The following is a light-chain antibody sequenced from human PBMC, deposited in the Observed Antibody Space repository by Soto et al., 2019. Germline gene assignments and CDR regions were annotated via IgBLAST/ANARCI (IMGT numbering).Light chain of an antibody. CDR2: GAS. J-gene: IGKJ2*01. Sequence: ATVSVSKRERVTLSCRATQSVSSNLAWYQQKPGQATRLLIYGASTRATGIPARFSGSGSGTEFTLTISSLQSEDFAVYYCQQYNNLPSFG. CDR3: QQYNNLPS. V-gene: IGKV3-15*01. CDR1: QSVSSN.